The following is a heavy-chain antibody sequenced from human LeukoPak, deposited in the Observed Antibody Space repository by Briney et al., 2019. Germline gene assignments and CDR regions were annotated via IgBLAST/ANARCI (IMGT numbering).Heavy chain of an antibody. J-gene: IGHJ6*03. CDR1: GYPNNNAYY. CDR3: ARQYDSYFYYYVDP. Sequence: SETLSLTCTVSGYPNNNAYYWVWIRQPPGRGLEWIGSLYHPDSTYYNPSLKSRVTLTADTSRNQFSLKLSFVTAADTAVYYCARQYDSYFYYYVDPWGTGTTVTVSS. V-gene: IGHV4-38-2*02. CDR2: LYHPDST. D-gene: IGHD2-2*01.